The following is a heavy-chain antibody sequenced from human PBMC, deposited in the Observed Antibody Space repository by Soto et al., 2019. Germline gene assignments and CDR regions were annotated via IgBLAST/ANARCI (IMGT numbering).Heavy chain of an antibody. D-gene: IGHD3-9*01. CDR2: IYSGGST. CDR3: ARFYDILTGYYALDY. V-gene: IGHV3-66*02. Sequence: GESLKISCAASGFTVSSNYMSWVRQAPGKGLEWVSVIYSGGSTYYADSVKGRFTISRDNSKNTLYLQMNSLRAEDTAVYYCARFYDILTGYYALDYWGQGTLVTVSS. J-gene: IGHJ4*02. CDR1: GFTVSSNY.